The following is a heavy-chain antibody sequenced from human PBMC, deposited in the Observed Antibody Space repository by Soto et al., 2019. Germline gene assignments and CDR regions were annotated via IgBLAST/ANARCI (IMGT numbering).Heavy chain of an antibody. CDR2: VSGSGGPT. J-gene: IGHJ4*02. CDR3: AKETYTNSPPSVFDY. Sequence: GGSLRLSCAASGFTFSSYAMSWVRQAPGKGLEWVSGVSGSGGPTYYAYSVKGRFTISRDNSKNTLYLHMNSLRAEDTAIYFCAKETYTNSPPSVFDYWGQGTQVTVSS. CDR1: GFTFSSYA. V-gene: IGHV3-23*01. D-gene: IGHD4-4*01.